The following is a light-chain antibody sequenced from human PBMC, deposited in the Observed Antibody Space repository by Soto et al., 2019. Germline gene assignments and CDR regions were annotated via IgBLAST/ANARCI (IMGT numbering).Light chain of an antibody. Sequence: DIQMTQSPSTLSGSVGDRVTITCRASQTISSWLAWYQQKPGKAPKLLIYKASTLKSGVPSRFSGSGSGTEFTLTISSLQPDDFATYYCQHYNSXSEAFRQGTK. CDR2: KAS. J-gene: IGKJ1*01. CDR1: QTISSW. V-gene: IGKV1-5*03. CDR3: QHYNSXSEA.